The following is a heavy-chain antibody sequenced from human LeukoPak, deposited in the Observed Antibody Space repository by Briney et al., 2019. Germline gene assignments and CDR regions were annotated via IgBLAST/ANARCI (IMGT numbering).Heavy chain of an antibody. V-gene: IGHV4-34*01. J-gene: IGHJ4*02. CDR1: GGSFSGYY. CDR2: INHSGST. CDR3: AREEKSFGAFDY. D-gene: IGHD3-3*01. Sequence: PSETLSLTCAVYGGSFSGYYWSWIRQPPGKGLEWIGEINHSGSTNYNPSLKSRVTISVDTSKNQFSLKLSSVTAADTAVYYCAREEKSFGAFDYWGQGTLVTVSS.